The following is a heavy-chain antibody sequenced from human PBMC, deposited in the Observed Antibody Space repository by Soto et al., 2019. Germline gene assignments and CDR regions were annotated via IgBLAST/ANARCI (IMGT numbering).Heavy chain of an antibody. CDR3: ARDGSSKPTEY. J-gene: IGHJ4*02. CDR2: IYSGGSGST. CDR1: GFTVSSNY. V-gene: IGHV3-66*01. Sequence: PGGSLRLSCAAPGFTVSSNYMSWVRQAPGKGLEWVSVIYSGGSGSTYYADSVKGRFTISRDISKNTVYLQMNSLRAEDTAVYYYARDGSSKPTEYWGQGTLVTVSS. D-gene: IGHD3-10*01.